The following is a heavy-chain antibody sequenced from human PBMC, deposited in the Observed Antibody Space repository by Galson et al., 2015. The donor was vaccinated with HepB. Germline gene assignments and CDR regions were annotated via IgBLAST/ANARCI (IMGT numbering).Heavy chain of an antibody. CDR2: ISSSGGNI. J-gene: IGHJ4*02. CDR1: GFICRSYT. V-gene: IGHV3-21*01. Sequence: SLILSCAASGFICRSYTMNWVRQAPGEGLEWISSISSSGGNIIYGHSLRGRFTISRDNAKKSLFLQMNSLRAEDKSVYYCARGSFGDIDYWGQGTLVTVSS. D-gene: IGHD4-17*01. CDR3: ARGSFGDIDY.